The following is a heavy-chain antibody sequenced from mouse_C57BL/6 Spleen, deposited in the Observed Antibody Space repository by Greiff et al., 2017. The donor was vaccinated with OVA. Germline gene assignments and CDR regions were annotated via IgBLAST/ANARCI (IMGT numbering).Heavy chain of an antibody. Sequence: DVMLVESGGDLVKPGGSLKLSCAASGFTFSSYGMSWVRQTPDKRLEWVATISSGGSYTYYPDSVKGRFTISRDNAKNTLYLQMSSLKSEDTAMYYCARHGSSYEWDYWGQGTTLTVSS. D-gene: IGHD1-1*01. J-gene: IGHJ2*01. CDR2: ISSGGSYT. CDR1: GFTFSSYG. CDR3: ARHGSSYEWDY. V-gene: IGHV5-6*02.